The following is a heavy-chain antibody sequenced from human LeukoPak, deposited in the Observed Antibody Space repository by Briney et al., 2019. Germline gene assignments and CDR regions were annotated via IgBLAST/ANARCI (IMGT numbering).Heavy chain of an antibody. CDR2: INHSGST. CDR3: ARAGRFDY. Sequence: PSETLSLTCAVYDESFSNFYWSWIRQPPGKGLEWIGEINHSGSTNYNPSLKSRVTISVDTSKNQLSLKLTSVTAADTAVYFCARAGRFDYWGQGSLVTVSS. V-gene: IGHV4-34*01. D-gene: IGHD1-26*01. J-gene: IGHJ4*02. CDR1: DESFSNFY.